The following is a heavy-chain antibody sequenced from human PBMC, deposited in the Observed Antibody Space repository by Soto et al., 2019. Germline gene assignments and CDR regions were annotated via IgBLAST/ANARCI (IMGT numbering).Heavy chain of an antibody. CDR1: GYTFTSYY. J-gene: IGHJ4*02. V-gene: IGHV1-46*01. Sequence: ASVKVSCKASGYTFTSYYMHWVRQAPGQGLEWMGIINPSGGSTSYAQKFQGRVTMTRDTSTSTVYMELSSLRSEDTAVYYCARDLLDCGGNCYSSPRFDSLGQGTLLTISS. D-gene: IGHD2-21*02. CDR2: INPSGGST. CDR3: ARDLLDCGGNCYSSPRFDS.